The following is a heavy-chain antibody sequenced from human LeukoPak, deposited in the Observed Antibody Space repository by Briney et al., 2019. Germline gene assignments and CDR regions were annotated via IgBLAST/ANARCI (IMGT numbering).Heavy chain of an antibody. V-gene: IGHV4-4*07. D-gene: IGHD3-10*01. CDR3: AGIWFGELDYYYMDV. Sequence: SETLSLTCTVSGGSISTYYWSWIRQPAGKGLEWIGRIYPSGYTNYNPSRKSRVTMSVDTSKYQFSLKLSSVTAADTAVYYCAGIWFGELDYYYMDVWGKGTSVTVSS. CDR1: GGSISTYY. J-gene: IGHJ6*03. CDR2: IYPSGYT.